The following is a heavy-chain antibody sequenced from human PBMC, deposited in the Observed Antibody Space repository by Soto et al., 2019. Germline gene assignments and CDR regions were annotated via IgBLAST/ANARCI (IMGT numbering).Heavy chain of an antibody. CDR1: GGSFSGYY. V-gene: IGHV4-34*01. D-gene: IGHD2-8*02. CDR2: INHSGST. CDR3: ARGQSSLLLDC. J-gene: IGHJ4*02. Sequence: QVQLQQWGAGLLKPSETLSLTCAVYGGSFSGYYWSWIRQPPGKGLEWIGEINHSGSTNYNPSLKSRVTLSVDTSKNQFSLKLSSVTAADTAVYYCARGQSSLLLDCWGQGVLVTVSS.